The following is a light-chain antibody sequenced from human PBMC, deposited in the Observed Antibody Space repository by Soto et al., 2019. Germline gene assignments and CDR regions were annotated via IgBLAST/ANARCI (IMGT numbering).Light chain of an antibody. CDR1: QGIANY. CDR2: AAS. CDR3: QKYASAPRT. Sequence: SLSSLAASAGGRSPTTCRASQGIANYLAWYQQKPGKVPKLLISAASTLQSGIPSRFSGSGSGTDFTLTISSLEAEDVATYYCQKYASAPRTFGQGTKVDIK. J-gene: IGKJ1*01. V-gene: IGKV1-27*01.